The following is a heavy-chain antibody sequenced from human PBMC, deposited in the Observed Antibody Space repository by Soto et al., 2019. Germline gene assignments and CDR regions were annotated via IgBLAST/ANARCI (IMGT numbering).Heavy chain of an antibody. D-gene: IGHD2-15*01. V-gene: IGHV3-48*02. CDR2: ISSSSSSI. CDR1: GFTFSTYS. CDR3: ARGPLYCSGGSCYSHFDY. J-gene: IGHJ4*02. Sequence: GGSLRLSCAASGFTFSTYSMNWVRQAPGKGLEWVSYISSSSSSIYYADSVKGRFTISRDNAKNSLYLQMNSLRDEDTAVYYCARGPLYCSGGSCYSHFDYWGQGTLVTVSS.